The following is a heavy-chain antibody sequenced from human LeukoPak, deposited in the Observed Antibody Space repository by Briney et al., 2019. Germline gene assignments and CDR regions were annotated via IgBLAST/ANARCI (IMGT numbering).Heavy chain of an antibody. D-gene: IGHD6-13*01. CDR2: IGGYNGNT. Sequence: ASVKVSCKASGYKFTSYGVSWVRQAPGQGLEWMGWIGGYNGNTNFAQKFQGRVTMTTDTSTSTAYMELRSLRSDDTAVYYCARDSPYSSSSLGFDYWGQGTLVTVSS. V-gene: IGHV1-18*01. CDR3: ARDSPYSSSSLGFDY. J-gene: IGHJ4*02. CDR1: GYKFTSYG.